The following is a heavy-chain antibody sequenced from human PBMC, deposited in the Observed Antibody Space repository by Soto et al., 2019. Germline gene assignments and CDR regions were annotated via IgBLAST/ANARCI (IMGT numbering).Heavy chain of an antibody. J-gene: IGHJ6*02. V-gene: IGHV3-30-3*01. CDR1: GFTFSSYA. D-gene: IGHD3-3*01. CDR3: ARDVTMFGVPEIAEYYYSGMDV. Sequence: GGSLRLSCAASGFTFSSYAMHWVRQAPGKGLGWVAVISYDGSNKYYEDSVKGRFNISRDNSKNTLYLQMNSLRAEDTAVYYCARDVTMFGVPEIAEYYYSGMDVWGQGTTVTVSS. CDR2: ISYDGSNK.